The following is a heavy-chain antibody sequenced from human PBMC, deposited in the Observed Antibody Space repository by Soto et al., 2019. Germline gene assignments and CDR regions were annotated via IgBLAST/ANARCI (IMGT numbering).Heavy chain of an antibody. CDR1: GDSIISSDFY. CDR3: ARHSLAIRKNNWFDP. V-gene: IGHV4-39*01. CDR2: IFYLGSS. J-gene: IGHJ5*02. D-gene: IGHD3-3*02. Sequence: SETLSLTCTVSGDSIISSDFYWGWVRQPPGKGLEWIGSIFYLGSSYYNPSLKSRVTMSVDTSKNQSSLRLRSVTAADTALYFCARHSLAIRKNNWFDPWGQGIMVTVSS.